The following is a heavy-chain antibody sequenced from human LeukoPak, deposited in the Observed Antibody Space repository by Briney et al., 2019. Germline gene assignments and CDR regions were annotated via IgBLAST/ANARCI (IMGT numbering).Heavy chain of an antibody. CDR1: GFTFDDYA. CDR3: AKTGVYGDYFDY. Sequence: PGGSLRLSCAASGFTFDDYAMHWGRQAPGKGLEWGSGISWNSGSIGYADSVKGRFTISRDNAKNSLYLQMNSLRAEDTAVYYCAKTGVYGDYFDYWGQGTLVTVSS. D-gene: IGHD4-17*01. CDR2: ISWNSGSI. J-gene: IGHJ4*02. V-gene: IGHV3-9*01.